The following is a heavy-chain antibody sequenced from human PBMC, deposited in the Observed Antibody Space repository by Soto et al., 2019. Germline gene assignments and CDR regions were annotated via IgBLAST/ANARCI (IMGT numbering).Heavy chain of an antibody. Sequence: GESLKISCKAIGYTFTNYWIGWVRQTPGKGLEWMGIIFPGDSDTRYSPSFQGQVTISADKSTSTAYLQWSSLKASDTAMYYCARHSDFVVVVAAIDYWGQGTLVTVSS. V-gene: IGHV5-51*01. J-gene: IGHJ4*02. CDR1: GYTFTNYW. D-gene: IGHD2-15*01. CDR2: IFPGDSDT. CDR3: ARHSDFVVVVAAIDY.